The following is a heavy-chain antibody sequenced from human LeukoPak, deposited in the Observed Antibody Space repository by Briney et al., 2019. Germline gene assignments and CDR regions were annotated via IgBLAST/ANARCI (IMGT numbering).Heavy chain of an antibody. CDR1: GFTFSSFE. CDR3: ARHGVLYYFDD. Sequence: GGSLRLSCAASGFTFSSFEMNWVRQAPGKGLEWVSCISSSGSTIYYADSVKGRFTISRDNSKNTLYLQMNSLRAEDTAVYYCARHGVLYYFDDWGQGTLVTVSS. CDR2: ISSSGSTI. J-gene: IGHJ4*02. D-gene: IGHD3-10*01. V-gene: IGHV3-48*03.